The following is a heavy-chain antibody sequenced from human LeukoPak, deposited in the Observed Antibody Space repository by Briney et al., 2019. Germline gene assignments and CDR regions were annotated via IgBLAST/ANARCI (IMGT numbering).Heavy chain of an antibody. CDR1: GYTFTSYA. J-gene: IGHJ4*02. Sequence: GASVKVSCKASGYTFTSYAMHWVRQAPGQRLEWMGWINAGNGNTKYSQKFQGRVTITRDTSASTAYMELSSLRSEDTAVYYCARDYFIALRTKLWFGAVDLGYWGQGTLVTVSS. CDR3: ARDYFIALRTKLWFGAVDLGY. V-gene: IGHV1-3*01. CDR2: INAGNGNT. D-gene: IGHD3-10*01.